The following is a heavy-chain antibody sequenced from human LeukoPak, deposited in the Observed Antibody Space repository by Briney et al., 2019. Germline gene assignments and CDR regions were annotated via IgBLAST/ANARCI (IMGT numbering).Heavy chain of an antibody. CDR2: ISAYNGDT. CDR1: GFTFTSYG. Sequence: GASVTVSCKASGFTFTSYGFSWVRQAPGQGIEWMGWISAYNGDTKYAQTLLGRVTMAMDTSTNTVYMELMSLRYDDTAMYYCARIRNYHLQEAVDIWGQGTMVTVSS. D-gene: IGHD4-4*01. J-gene: IGHJ3*02. V-gene: IGHV1-18*01. CDR3: ARIRNYHLQEAVDI.